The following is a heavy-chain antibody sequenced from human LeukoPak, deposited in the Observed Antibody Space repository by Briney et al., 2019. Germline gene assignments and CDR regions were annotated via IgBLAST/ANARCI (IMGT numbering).Heavy chain of an antibody. CDR2: IYYSGST. CDR3: ARHHIVVVVAANNWFDP. Sequence: PSETLSLTCAVYGGSFSGYYWGWIRQPPGKGLEWIGSIYYSGSTYYNPSLKSRVTISVDTSKNQFSLKLSSVTAADTAVYYCARHHIVVVVAANNWFDPWGQGTLVTVSS. CDR1: GGSFSGYY. J-gene: IGHJ5*02. D-gene: IGHD2-15*01. V-gene: IGHV4-39*01.